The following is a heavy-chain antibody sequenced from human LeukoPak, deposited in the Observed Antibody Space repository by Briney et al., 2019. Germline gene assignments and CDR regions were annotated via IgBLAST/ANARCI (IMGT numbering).Heavy chain of an antibody. CDR3: TRDSESWTVTGPRFDY. V-gene: IGHV3-7*01. J-gene: IGHJ4*02. D-gene: IGHD6-19*01. CDR2: INQAGSAQ. Sequence: PGGSLRLSCAASGFSFSVYWMSGVRQAPGKGREWVANINQAGSAQYYVDSAKGQFTISRDNAKNSLYLQMNSLRVEDTAVYYCTRDSESWTVTGPRFDYWGQGTLVTVSS. CDR1: GFSFSVYW.